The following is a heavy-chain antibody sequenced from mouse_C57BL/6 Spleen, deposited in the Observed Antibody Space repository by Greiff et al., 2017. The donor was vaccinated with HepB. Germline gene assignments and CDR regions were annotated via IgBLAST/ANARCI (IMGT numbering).Heavy chain of an antibody. D-gene: IGHD2-5*01. CDR3: TREAYSNSYAMDY. V-gene: IGHV5-9-1*02. J-gene: IGHJ4*01. CDR1: GFTFSSYA. CDR2: ISSGGDYI. Sequence: EVMLVESGEGLVKPGGSLKLSCAASGFTFSSYAMSWVRQTPEKRLEWVAYISSGGDYIYYADTVKGRFTISRDNARNTLYLQMSSLKSEDTAMYYCTREAYSNSYAMDYWGQGTSVTVSS.